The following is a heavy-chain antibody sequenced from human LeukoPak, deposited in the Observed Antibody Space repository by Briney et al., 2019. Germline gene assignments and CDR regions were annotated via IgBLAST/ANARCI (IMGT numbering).Heavy chain of an antibody. J-gene: IGHJ4*02. D-gene: IGHD2-8*01. CDR3: ARMVTAGLYYFDS. V-gene: IGHV4-59*02. CDR2: IYYSGST. CDR1: GDSVSSYY. Sequence: SETLSLTCTVSGDSVSSYYWNWIRQPPGKGLEWIGYIYYSGSTNYNPSLKSRVTMSVDTSKNQFSLKLNSVTAADTAVYFCARMVTAGLYYFDSWGQGTLVTVSS.